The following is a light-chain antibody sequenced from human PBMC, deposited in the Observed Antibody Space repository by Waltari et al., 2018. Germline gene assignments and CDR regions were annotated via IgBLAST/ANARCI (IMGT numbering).Light chain of an antibody. CDR1: QSVGRS. CDR2: DAS. V-gene: IGKV3-20*01. J-gene: IGKJ1*01. Sequence: IVLTQSTGTLSLSPGERATLSCRASQSVGRSLAWYQQRPGRAPRLLIYDASNRATGIPDRFSGSGFGTDFSLTISRLEPEDFAVYYCQKYERLPATFGQGTKVEIK. CDR3: QKYERLPAT.